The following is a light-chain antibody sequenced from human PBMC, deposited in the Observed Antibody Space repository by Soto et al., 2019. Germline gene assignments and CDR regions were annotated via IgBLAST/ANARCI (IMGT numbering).Light chain of an antibody. CDR2: DVS. CDR3: SSYTSSSVV. CDR1: SSDVGGYNY. J-gene: IGLJ2*01. Sequence: QSVLTQPASVSGSPGQSITISCTGTSSDVGGYNYVSWYQQHPGKAPKLMIYDVSNRPSGVSNSFSGSKSGNTASLTISGLQAEDEADYYCSSYTSSSVVFGGGTKLTVL. V-gene: IGLV2-14*01.